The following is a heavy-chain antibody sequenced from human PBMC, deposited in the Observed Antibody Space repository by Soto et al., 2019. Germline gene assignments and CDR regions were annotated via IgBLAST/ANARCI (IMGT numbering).Heavy chain of an antibody. CDR2: IYYSGST. CDR3: ARDYGGNPGPFDY. CDR1: GGSISSGDYY. V-gene: IGHV4-30-4*01. J-gene: IGHJ4*02. Sequence: PSETLSLTCTVSGGSISSGDYYWSWIRQPPGKGLEWIGYIYYSGSTYYNPSLKSRVTISVDTSKNQFSLKLSSVTAADTAVYYCARDYGGNPGPFDYWGQGTLVTVSS. D-gene: IGHD4-17*01.